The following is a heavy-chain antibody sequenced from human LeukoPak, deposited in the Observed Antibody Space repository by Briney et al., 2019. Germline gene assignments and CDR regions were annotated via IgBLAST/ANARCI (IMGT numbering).Heavy chain of an antibody. CDR3: ARAGMTGTPDY. CDR1: GFTFSNFW. D-gene: IGHD3-9*01. V-gene: IGHV3-7*01. J-gene: IGHJ4*02. Sequence: PGGSLRLSCGVSGFTFSNFWMTWVRQAPGKGLEWVANIKEDGSATYYVDSVKGRFTLSRDNARNVLYLQMKYVGVDDTAVYYCARAGMTGTPDYWGQGTLVTVSS. CDR2: IKEDGSAT.